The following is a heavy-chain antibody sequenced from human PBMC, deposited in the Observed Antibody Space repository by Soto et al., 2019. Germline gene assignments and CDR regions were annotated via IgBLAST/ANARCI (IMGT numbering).Heavy chain of an antibody. J-gene: IGHJ6*02. Sequence: QVQLQESGPGLVKPSETLSLTCTVSGGFISSYYWSWIRQPPGKGLEWIGYIYYSGSTKYNPSLKSRITISVDTSKNQFSLKLSSVTAADTAVYYCARHIVGATDGYYYYGMDVWGQGTTVTVSS. CDR1: GGFISSYY. CDR2: IYYSGST. CDR3: ARHIVGATDGYYYYGMDV. D-gene: IGHD1-26*01. V-gene: IGHV4-59*08.